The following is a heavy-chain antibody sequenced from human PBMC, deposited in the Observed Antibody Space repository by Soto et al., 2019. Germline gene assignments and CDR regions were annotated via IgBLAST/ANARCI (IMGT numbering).Heavy chain of an antibody. CDR3: TTDTMRPRGYSYGYPKYYYYYYGMDV. J-gene: IGHJ6*02. CDR2: IKSKTDGGTT. CDR1: GFTFSNAW. D-gene: IGHD5-18*01. V-gene: IGHV3-15*07. Sequence: EVQLVESGGGLVKPGGSLRLSCAASGFTFSNAWMNWVRQAPGKGLEWVGRIKSKTDGGTTDYAAHVKGRFTISRDDSKNTLYLQMNSLKTEDTAVYYCTTDTMRPRGYSYGYPKYYYYYYGMDVWGQGTTVTVSS.